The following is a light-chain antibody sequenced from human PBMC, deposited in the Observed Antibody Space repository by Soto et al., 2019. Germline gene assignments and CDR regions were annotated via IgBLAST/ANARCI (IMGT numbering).Light chain of an antibody. V-gene: IGKV3-11*01. J-gene: IGKJ4*01. Sequence: EIVLTQSPATLSLSPGERATLSCRASQSVNNYLAWYQQKPGQTPRLLIYDASNRATGIPARFSGSGSGTDFTLTIRSLQPEDFAVYYCQHRSNWPETFGGGNKVEIK. CDR3: QHRSNWPET. CDR2: DAS. CDR1: QSVNNY.